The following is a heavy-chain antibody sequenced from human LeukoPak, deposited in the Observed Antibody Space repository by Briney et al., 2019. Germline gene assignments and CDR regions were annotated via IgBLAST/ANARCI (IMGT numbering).Heavy chain of an antibody. CDR3: ARGQQLVKTD. J-gene: IGHJ4*02. Sequence: GGSLRLSCAASGFTFSSYAMHWVRQAPGKGLEWVAVISYDGSNKYYADSVKGRFTTSRDNSKNTLYLQMDSLRAEDTALYYCARGQQLVKTDWGQGTLVTVSS. CDR1: GFTFSSYA. V-gene: IGHV3-30-3*01. CDR2: ISYDGSNK. D-gene: IGHD6-13*01.